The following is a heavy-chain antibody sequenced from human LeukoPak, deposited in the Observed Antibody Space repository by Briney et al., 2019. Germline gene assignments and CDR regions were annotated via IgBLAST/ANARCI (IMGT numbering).Heavy chain of an antibody. CDR2: INPSGGST. CDR3: AMVYAEQYYYYYYMDV. Sequence: ASVKVSCKASGYTFTSYYMHWVRQAPGQGLEWMGIINPSGGSTSYAQKFQGRVTMTRDTSTSTAYMELSSLRSEDTAVYYCAMVYAEQYYYYYYMDVWGKGTTVTVSS. CDR1: GYTFTSYY. V-gene: IGHV1-46*01. D-gene: IGHD2-8*01. J-gene: IGHJ6*03.